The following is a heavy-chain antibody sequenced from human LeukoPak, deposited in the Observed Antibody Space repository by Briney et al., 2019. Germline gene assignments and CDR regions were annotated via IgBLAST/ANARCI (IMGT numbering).Heavy chain of an antibody. J-gene: IGHJ6*03. CDR2: IFHSGRT. CDR1: GGSISSSSYY. Sequence: SETLSLTCTVSGGSISSSSYYWGWIRQPPGKGLEWIGSIFHSGRTYHNPSLKSRLTISEDTSKNRFPLKLSSVTAADTAVYYCAREACSGGSCYFFPYYYMDVWGKGTTVTVSS. CDR3: AREACSGGSCYFFPYYYMDV. D-gene: IGHD2-15*01. V-gene: IGHV4-39*06.